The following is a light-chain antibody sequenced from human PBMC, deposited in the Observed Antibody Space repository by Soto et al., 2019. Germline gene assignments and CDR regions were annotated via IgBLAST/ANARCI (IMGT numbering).Light chain of an antibody. CDR1: QSISSY. V-gene: IGKV1-39*01. J-gene: IGKJ1*01. CDR2: AAS. Sequence: DIQMTQSPSSVSASVGARVTITCRASQSISSYLNWYKQKPGKAPKLLSYAASSLQSGVPSRFSGSGSGTDFTLTISSLKPEDFETYYCQQSYSTLWTFGQGTKVDIK. CDR3: QQSYSTLWT.